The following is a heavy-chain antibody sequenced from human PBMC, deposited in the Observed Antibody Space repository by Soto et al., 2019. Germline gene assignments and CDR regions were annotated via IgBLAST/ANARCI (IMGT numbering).Heavy chain of an antibody. Sequence: EVQLVESGGGLVQPGGSLRLSCAASGFSFSSYAMHWVRQAPGKGLEYVSGISTSGDSTYYTNSVKGRFTISRDNSKSTLYLQMGGLRAEDLAVYYCARGQMWAHFDYWGQGTQVTVSS. CDR2: ISTSGDST. CDR1: GFSFSSYA. CDR3: ARGQMWAHFDY. V-gene: IGHV3-64*01. D-gene: IGHD1-26*01. J-gene: IGHJ4*02.